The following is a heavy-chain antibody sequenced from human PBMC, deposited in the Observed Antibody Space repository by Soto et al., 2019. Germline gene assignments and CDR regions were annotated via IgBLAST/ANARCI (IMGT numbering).Heavy chain of an antibody. Sequence: QLGGSLRLSCAASGFTFSSYGMTWVRQAPGKGLEWVSTIGGSGGSTHYTDSVKGRFTISRDNSKNTLYLQMNSLRAEDTAVYYCAKKSGPITTTPFYYYYYMDVWGKGTTVTVSS. CDR2: IGGSGGST. D-gene: IGHD1-26*01. J-gene: IGHJ6*03. CDR1: GFTFSSYG. V-gene: IGHV3-23*01. CDR3: AKKSGPITTTPFYYYYYMDV.